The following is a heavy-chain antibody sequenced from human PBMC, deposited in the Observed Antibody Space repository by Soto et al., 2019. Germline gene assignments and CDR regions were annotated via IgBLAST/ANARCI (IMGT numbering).Heavy chain of an antibody. CDR3: ARDSGSASYHMDY. Sequence: QVQLVESGGGVVQPGRSLRLSCAASGFTFSSYGMHWVRQAPGKGPEGVAVRWYVGSNKYYADSVKGRFTISRDNSKNTRYLQMNSLRVEDTAVYYCARDSGSASYHMDYWGQGTLVTVSS. CDR2: RWYVGSNK. J-gene: IGHJ4*02. D-gene: IGHD3-10*01. CDR1: GFTFSSYG. V-gene: IGHV3-33*01.